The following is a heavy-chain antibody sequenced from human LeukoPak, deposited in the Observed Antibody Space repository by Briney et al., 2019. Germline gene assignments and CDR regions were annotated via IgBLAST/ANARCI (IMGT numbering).Heavy chain of an antibody. D-gene: IGHD3-22*01. V-gene: IGHV3-23*01. Sequence: PGGSLRLSCAASGFTFSSYAMSWVRQAPGKGLEWVSAISGSGGSTYYADSVKGRFTISRDNSKNTLYLQMNSLRAEDTAVYHCAKTFGSFYDSSGYYPDYWGQGTLVTVSS. CDR3: AKTFGSFYDSSGYYPDY. CDR2: ISGSGGST. J-gene: IGHJ4*02. CDR1: GFTFSSYA.